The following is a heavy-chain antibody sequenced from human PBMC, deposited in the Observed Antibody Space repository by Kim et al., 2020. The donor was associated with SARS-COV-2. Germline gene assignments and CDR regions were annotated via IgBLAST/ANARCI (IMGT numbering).Heavy chain of an antibody. CDR3: AKGIVGARASDY. CDR1: GFTFSSCA. V-gene: IGHV3-23*01. D-gene: IGHD1-26*01. CDR2: ISEGGGST. J-gene: IGHJ4*02. Sequence: GGSLRLSCAASGFTFSSCAMNWVRQAPGKGLEWVSSISEGGGSTYYADSVKGRFTIFRDNSKYTVSLQMNSLRAEDTAIYYCAKGIVGARASDYWGQGIL.